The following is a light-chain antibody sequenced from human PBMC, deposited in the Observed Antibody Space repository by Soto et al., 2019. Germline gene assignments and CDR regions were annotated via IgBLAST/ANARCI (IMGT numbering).Light chain of an antibody. CDR2: GAR. CDR3: QQHGSSPPIT. J-gene: IGKJ5*01. Sequence: EIVLTQSPGTLSLSPVERATLSCMASQSVSSSYLAWYQQKPGQAPRLLFYGARYRAAGIPDRFSGSGSGTDFTLTISRLEPEDFAVYYCQQHGSSPPITFGQGTRLEIK. CDR1: QSVSSSY. V-gene: IGKV3-20*01.